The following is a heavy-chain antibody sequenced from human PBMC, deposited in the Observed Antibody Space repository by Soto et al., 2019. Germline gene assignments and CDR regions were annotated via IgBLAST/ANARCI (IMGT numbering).Heavy chain of an antibody. CDR1: GFTFSTYA. Sequence: PVGSLRLSCVASGFTFSTYAMNWVRQAPGKGLDWVSLITDSGTDTYYADSVKGRFTISRDNAKNSLYLQMNSLRAEDTAMYYCSRRDYSDYWGQGILVTVSS. CDR2: ITDSGTDT. CDR3: SRRDYSDY. J-gene: IGHJ4*01. V-gene: IGHV3-21*01.